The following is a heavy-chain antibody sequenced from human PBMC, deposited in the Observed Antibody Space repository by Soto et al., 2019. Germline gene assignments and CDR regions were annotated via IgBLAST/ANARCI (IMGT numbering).Heavy chain of an antibody. Sequence: PGGSLRLSCAASGFTFSIYAMSWVRQAPGKGLEWVSAISGSGDSTYSADSVRGRFTISRDNSINTLYLQMNNLGNEDTAVYYCAHPRGYGVFDAYDIWGQGTMVTVSS. V-gene: IGHV3-23*01. D-gene: IGHD4-17*01. J-gene: IGHJ3*02. CDR1: GFTFSIYA. CDR3: AHPRGYGVFDAYDI. CDR2: ISGSGDST.